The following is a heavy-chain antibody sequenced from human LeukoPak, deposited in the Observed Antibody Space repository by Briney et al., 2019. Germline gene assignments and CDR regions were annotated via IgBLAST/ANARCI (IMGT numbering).Heavy chain of an antibody. CDR2: IYTSGST. D-gene: IGHD3-9*01. CDR1: GGSISSGSYY. V-gene: IGHV4-61*02. J-gene: IGHJ6*03. Sequence: SETLSLTCTVSGGSISSGSYYWSWIRQPAGKGLEWIGRIYTSGSTNYNPSLKSRVTMSVDTSKNQFSLKLSSVTAADTAVYYCARDHPLLYYDILTGYPPQYYYYMDVWGKGTTVTISS. CDR3: ARDHPLLYYDILTGYPPQYYYYMDV.